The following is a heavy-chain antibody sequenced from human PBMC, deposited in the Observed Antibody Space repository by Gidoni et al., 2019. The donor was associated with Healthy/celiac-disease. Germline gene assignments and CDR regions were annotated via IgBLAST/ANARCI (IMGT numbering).Heavy chain of an antibody. V-gene: IGHV1-2*02. CDR2: INPTIGGT. Sequence: QVQLVQSGAEVKHPGASVKVSCKASGYTFPGYYMHWVRQAPGQGLEWMGWINPTIGGTNYEKKFQGRVIMTRDRSISTAYMELSRRRSDDTAVYYCARHPGGDGDSSGWYFWGQGTLVTVSS. D-gene: IGHD6-19*01. J-gene: IGHJ4*02. CDR3: ARHPGGDGDSSGWYF. CDR1: GYTFPGYY.